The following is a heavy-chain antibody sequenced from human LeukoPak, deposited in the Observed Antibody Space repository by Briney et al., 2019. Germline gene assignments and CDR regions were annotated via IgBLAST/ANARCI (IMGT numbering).Heavy chain of an antibody. CDR3: AREINDYGEG. V-gene: IGHV1-69*05. J-gene: IGHJ4*02. D-gene: IGHD4-17*01. CDR2: IIPIFGTA. CDR1: GGTFSSYA. Sequence: SVKVSCKASGGTFSSYAISWVRQAPGQGLEWMGRIIPIFGTADYAQKFQGRVTITTDESTSTAYMELSSLRSEDTAVYYCAREINDYGEGWGQGTLVTVSS.